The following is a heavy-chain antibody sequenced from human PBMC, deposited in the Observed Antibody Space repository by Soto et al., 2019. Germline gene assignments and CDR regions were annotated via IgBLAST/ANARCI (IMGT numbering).Heavy chain of an antibody. D-gene: IGHD1-26*01. J-gene: IGHJ4*02. CDR2: IDPSDSYT. Sequence: PGESLKISCKGSGYSFTSYWISWVRQMPEKGLAWMGRIDPSDSYTNYSPSFQGHVTISDDKSISTAYLQWSSLKASDTAMYYCAAGVVGATNPLFDYLGQVTLVTVCS. V-gene: IGHV5-10-1*01. CDR3: AAGVVGATNPLFDY. CDR1: GYSFTSYW.